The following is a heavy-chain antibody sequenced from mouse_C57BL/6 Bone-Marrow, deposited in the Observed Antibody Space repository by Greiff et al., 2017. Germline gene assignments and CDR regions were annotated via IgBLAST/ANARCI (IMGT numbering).Heavy chain of an antibody. CDR2: ISSGGSYT. Sequence: DVMLVESGGDLVKPGGSLKLSCAASGFTFSSYGMSWVRQTPDKRLEWVATISSGGSYTYYPDSVKGRFTISRDNAKNTLYLQMSSLKSEDTAMYYCAREGTGKAYWGQGTLVTVSA. CDR3: AREGTGKAY. J-gene: IGHJ3*01. V-gene: IGHV5-6*02. CDR1: GFTFSSYG. D-gene: IGHD4-1*01.